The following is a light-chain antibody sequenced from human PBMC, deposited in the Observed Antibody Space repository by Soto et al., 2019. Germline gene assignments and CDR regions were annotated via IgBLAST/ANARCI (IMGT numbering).Light chain of an antibody. CDR1: QSVSSIY. Sequence: EIVLTQSPGTLSLSPGERATLSCRASQSVSSIYLAWYQQKPGQAPRLLIHGASSRATGISDRFSGSGSGTDFTLTISSLEPEDFAVYFCQQYGGSPLYTCGQGTKLQI. CDR2: GAS. J-gene: IGKJ2*01. CDR3: QQYGGSPLYT. V-gene: IGKV3-20*01.